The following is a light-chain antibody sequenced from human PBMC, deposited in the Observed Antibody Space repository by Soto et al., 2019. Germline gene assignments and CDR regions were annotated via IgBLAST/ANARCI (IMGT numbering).Light chain of an antibody. CDR3: QQRSNWPPI. Sequence: EIVLKHSPGTLSLSQGERATLSCRASQSVSSSYLAWYQQKPGQAPRLLIYDASNRATGIPARFSGSGSGTDFTLTISSLEPEDFAVYYCQQRSNWPPIFGQGTRLAIK. V-gene: IGKV3D-20*02. CDR2: DAS. J-gene: IGKJ5*01. CDR1: QSVSSSY.